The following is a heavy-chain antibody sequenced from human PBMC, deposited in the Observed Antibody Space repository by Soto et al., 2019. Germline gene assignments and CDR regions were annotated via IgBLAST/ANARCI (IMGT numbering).Heavy chain of an antibody. CDR1: GYTFTSYG. Sequence: ASVKVSCKASGYTFTSYGISWVRQAPGQGLEWMGWISAYNGNTNYVQKLQGRVTMTTDTSTSTAYMELRSLRSDDTAVYYCAGSTGGAPIFDIWGQGTMVTVSS. V-gene: IGHV1-18*01. D-gene: IGHD1-1*01. CDR3: AGSTGGAPIFDI. J-gene: IGHJ3*02. CDR2: ISAYNGNT.